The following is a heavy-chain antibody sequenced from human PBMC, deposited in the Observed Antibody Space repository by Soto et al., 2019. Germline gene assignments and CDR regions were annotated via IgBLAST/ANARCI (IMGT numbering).Heavy chain of an antibody. J-gene: IGHJ6*02. D-gene: IGHD3-22*01. CDR3: AREHYYDSSGYPRGMDV. V-gene: IGHV1-69*08. CDR2: IIPILGIA. Sequence: QVQLVQSGAEVKKPGSSVKVSCKASGGTFSSYTISRVRQAPGQGLEWMGRIIPILGIANYAQKFQGRVTITADKSTSTAYMELSSLRSEDTAVYYCAREHYYDSSGYPRGMDVWGQGTTVTVSS. CDR1: GGTFSSYT.